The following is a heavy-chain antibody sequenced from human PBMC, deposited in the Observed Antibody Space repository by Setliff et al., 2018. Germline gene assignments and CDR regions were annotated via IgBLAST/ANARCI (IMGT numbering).Heavy chain of an antibody. CDR3: ARDNTILGATDH. D-gene: IGHD1-26*01. V-gene: IGHV4-38-2*02. Sequence: PSETLSLTCGVSGYSISSGHFWGWIRQSTERGLEWLGRLHTSGSTTYNPALNSRVTISVDTSTNQFSLRLTSLTAADTAVYFRARDNTILGATDHWGQGTLVTVSS. CDR2: LHTSGST. CDR1: GYSISSGHF. J-gene: IGHJ5*02.